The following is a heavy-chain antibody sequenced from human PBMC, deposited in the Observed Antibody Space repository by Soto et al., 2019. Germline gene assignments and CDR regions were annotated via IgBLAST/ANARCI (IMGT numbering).Heavy chain of an antibody. CDR2: MNPNSGNT. CDR3: ARGRLYPVAFDI. CDR1: GYTFTSYD. J-gene: IGHJ3*02. D-gene: IGHD3-16*02. Sequence: ASVKVSCKASGYTFTSYDINWVRQATGQGLEWMGWMNPNSGNTGYAQKFQGRVTMTRNTSISTAYMELSSLRSEDTAVYYCARGRLYPVAFDIWGQGTMVTVSS. V-gene: IGHV1-8*01.